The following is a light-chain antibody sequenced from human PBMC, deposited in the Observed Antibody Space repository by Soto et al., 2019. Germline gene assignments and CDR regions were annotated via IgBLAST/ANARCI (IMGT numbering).Light chain of an antibody. CDR1: QSISSY. CDR3: QQCYSTPWT. Sequence: DIQMTQSPSSLSASGGDRVTITCLASQSISSYLHWYQQRPGKAPKLLIYAASNLQRGVPSRFSASGSGTDFTLTLNSLQPEDFATYYWQQCYSTPWTFGQGTKVYIK. CDR2: AAS. J-gene: IGKJ1*01. V-gene: IGKV1-39*01.